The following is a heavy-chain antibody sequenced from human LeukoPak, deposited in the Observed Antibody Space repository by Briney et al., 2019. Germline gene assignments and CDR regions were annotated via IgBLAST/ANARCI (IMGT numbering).Heavy chain of an antibody. CDR3: ARDSHYYGSGSYGGDNWFDP. CDR1: GASFSGYY. J-gene: IGHJ5*02. CDR2: INHSGST. D-gene: IGHD3-10*01. V-gene: IGHV4-34*01. Sequence: SETLSLTCAVYGASFSGYYWTWIRQPPGKGLEWIGEINHSGSTNYNPSLKSRVTISVDTSKNQFSLKLSSVTAADTAVYYCARDSHYYGSGSYGGDNWFDPWGQGTLVTVSS.